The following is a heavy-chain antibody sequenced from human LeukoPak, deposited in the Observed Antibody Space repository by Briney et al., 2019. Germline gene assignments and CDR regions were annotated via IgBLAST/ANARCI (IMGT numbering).Heavy chain of an antibody. D-gene: IGHD5-24*01. Sequence: GASVKVSCKASGYTFTGYYMHWVRQAPGQGLEWMGRINPNSGGTNYAQKFQGRVTMTRDTSISTAYMELSSLRSEDTAVYYCARRRDGYNFLGGPFDIWGQGTMVTVSS. V-gene: IGHV1-2*06. J-gene: IGHJ3*02. CDR3: ARRRDGYNFLGGPFDI. CDR2: INPNSGGT. CDR1: GYTFTGYY.